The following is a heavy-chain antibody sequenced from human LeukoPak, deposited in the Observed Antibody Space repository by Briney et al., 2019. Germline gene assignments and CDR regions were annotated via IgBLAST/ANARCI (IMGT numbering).Heavy chain of an antibody. J-gene: IGHJ4*02. D-gene: IGHD3-3*01. Sequence: GGSLRLSCAASGFTFSSYAMSWVRQAPGKGLEWVSAISGSGGSTYYADSVKGRFTISRDNSKNTLYLQMNSLRAEDTAVYYCATSSLRITILDYWGQGTLVTVSS. CDR2: ISGSGGST. CDR3: ATSSLRITILDY. CDR1: GFTFSSYA. V-gene: IGHV3-23*01.